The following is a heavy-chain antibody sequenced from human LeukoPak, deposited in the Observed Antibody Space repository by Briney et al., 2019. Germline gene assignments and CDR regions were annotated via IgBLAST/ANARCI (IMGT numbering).Heavy chain of an antibody. V-gene: IGHV1-18*01. Sequence: ASVKVSCKASGYTVTSYGISWVRQAPGQGLGWMGWISAYNGNTNYAQKLQGRVTMTTATSTTTAYMELRSLRSDDTAVYYCARTTTVRGTYYMHVWGKGTTVTISS. J-gene: IGHJ6*03. CDR1: GYTVTSYG. CDR3: ARTTTVRGTYYMHV. CDR2: ISAYNGNT. D-gene: IGHD3-10*01.